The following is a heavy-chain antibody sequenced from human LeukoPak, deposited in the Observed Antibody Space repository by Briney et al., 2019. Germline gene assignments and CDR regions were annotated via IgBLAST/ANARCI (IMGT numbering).Heavy chain of an antibody. CDR2: ISYDGSNK. CDR3: ARVGNTATDHYYYYYMDV. Sequence: PGGSLRLSCAASGFTFSSYSMNWVRQAPGKGLEWVAVISYDGSNKYYADSVKGRFTISRDNSKNTLYLQMNSLRAEDTAVYFCARVGNTATDHYYYYYMDVWGKGTTVTVSS. V-gene: IGHV3-30*03. CDR1: GFTFSSYS. J-gene: IGHJ6*03. D-gene: IGHD5-18*01.